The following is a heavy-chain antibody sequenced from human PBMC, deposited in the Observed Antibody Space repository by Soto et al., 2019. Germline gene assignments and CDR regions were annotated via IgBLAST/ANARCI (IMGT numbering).Heavy chain of an antibody. CDR2: ISSSGSTI. Sequence: EVQLVESGGGLVQPGGSPRLSCAASGFTFSSYEMNWVRQAPWKGLEWVSYISSSGSTIYYADSVKGRFTISRDNAKNSLYLQMNSLRAEDTAVYYCARVVMVRGVIIPRGGMDVWGQGTTVTVSS. D-gene: IGHD3-10*01. V-gene: IGHV3-48*03. CDR3: ARVVMVRGVIIPRGGMDV. CDR1: GFTFSSYE. J-gene: IGHJ6*02.